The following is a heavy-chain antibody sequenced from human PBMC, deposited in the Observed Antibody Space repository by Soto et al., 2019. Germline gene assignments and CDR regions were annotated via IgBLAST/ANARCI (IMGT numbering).Heavy chain of an antibody. CDR3: ARVASGDGYNPYYYYGMDV. CDR2: IYYSGST. J-gene: IGHJ6*02. D-gene: IGHD5-12*01. V-gene: IGHV4-31*03. CDR1: GGSISSGGYY. Sequence: SETLSLTCTVSGGSISSGGYYWSWIRQHPGKGLEWIGYIYYSGSTYYNPSLKSRVTISVDTSKNQFSLKLSSVTAADTAVYYCARVASGDGYNPYYYYGMDVWGQGTTVTVSS.